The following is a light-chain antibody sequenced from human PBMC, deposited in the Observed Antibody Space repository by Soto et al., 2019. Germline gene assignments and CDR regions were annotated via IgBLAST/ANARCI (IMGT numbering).Light chain of an antibody. V-gene: IGLV1-47*01. CDR2: RNN. J-gene: IGLJ3*02. CDR3: AAWDDSLSGRV. CDR1: SSNIGSNY. Sequence: QSVLTQPPSASGTPGQRVTISCSGSSSNIGSNYVYWYQQLPGTAPKLLIYRNNQRPSGVPDRFSGSKSGTSASLAISGLRSEDEDDDYCAAWDDSLSGRVFGGGTKVTVL.